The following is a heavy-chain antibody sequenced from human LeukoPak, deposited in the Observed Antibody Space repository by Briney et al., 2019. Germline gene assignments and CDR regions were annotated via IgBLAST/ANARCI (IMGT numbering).Heavy chain of an antibody. V-gene: IGHV4-39*07. J-gene: IGHJ4*02. CDR1: GGSISSSSYY. D-gene: IGHD6-13*01. CDR3: AREWIAAAGRLFDY. CDR2: IYYSGST. Sequence: PSETLSLTCTVSGGSISSSSYYWGWIRQPPGKGLEWIGSIYYSGSTYYNPSLKSRVTISVDTSKNQFSLKLSSVTAADTAVYYCAREWIAAAGRLFDYWGQGTLVTVSS.